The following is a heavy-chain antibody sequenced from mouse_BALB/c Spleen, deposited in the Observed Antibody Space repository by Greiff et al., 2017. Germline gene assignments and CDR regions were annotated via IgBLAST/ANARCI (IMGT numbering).Heavy chain of an antibody. Sequence: QVQLQQPGAELVMPGASVKMSCKASGYTFTDYWMHWVKQRPGQGLEWIGAIDTSDSYTSYNQKFKGKATLTVDESSSTAYMQLSSLTSEDSAVYYCASKEFDYWGQGTTLTVSS. J-gene: IGHJ2*01. CDR2: IDTSDSYT. V-gene: IGHV1-69*01. CDR3: ASKEFDY. CDR1: GYTFTDYW.